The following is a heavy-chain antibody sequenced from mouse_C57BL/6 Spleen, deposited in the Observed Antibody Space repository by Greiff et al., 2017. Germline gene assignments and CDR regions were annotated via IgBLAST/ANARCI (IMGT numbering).Heavy chain of an antibody. Sequence: VQLQQPGAELVRPGSSVKLSCKASGYTFTSYWMDWVKQRPGQGLEWIGNIYPSDSETHYNQKFKDKATLTVDKSSSTAYMQLSSLTSEDSAVYYCARSYYGEGFAMDYWGQGTSVTVSS. D-gene: IGHD2-13*01. CDR2: IYPSDSET. CDR3: ARSYYGEGFAMDY. J-gene: IGHJ4*01. V-gene: IGHV1-61*01. CDR1: GYTFTSYW.